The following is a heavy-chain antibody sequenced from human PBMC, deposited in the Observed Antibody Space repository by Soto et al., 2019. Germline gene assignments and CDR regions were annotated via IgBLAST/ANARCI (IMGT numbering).Heavy chain of an antibody. CDR3: ARANPGYYYDRSGYSGYYFDS. CDR1: GGSISSYY. D-gene: IGHD3-22*01. CDR2: IYYSGTT. Sequence: PSETLSLTCTVSGGSISSYYWGWIRQPPGKGLEWIGYIYYSGTTNYNPSLKRRVTISVDTSKNQFSLKLSSVTAADTAVYYCARANPGYYYDRSGYSGYYFDSWGQGSLVTVYS. J-gene: IGHJ4*02. V-gene: IGHV4-59*01.